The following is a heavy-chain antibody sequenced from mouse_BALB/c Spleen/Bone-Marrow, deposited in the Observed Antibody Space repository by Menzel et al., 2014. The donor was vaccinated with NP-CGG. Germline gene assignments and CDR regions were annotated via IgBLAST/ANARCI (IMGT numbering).Heavy chain of an antibody. CDR3: ARSYYGNYYAMDY. Sequence: QVQLKQSGPELVRPGASVKISCKGSGYTFTDYAMHWVKQSHAKGLEWIGVISTYSGNTNYNQKFKGKATMTVDKSSSTAYMELARLTSEDSAIYYCARSYYGNYYAMDYWGQGTSVTVSS. D-gene: IGHD2-10*01. CDR2: ISTYSGNT. J-gene: IGHJ4*01. CDR1: GYTFTDYA. V-gene: IGHV1-67*01.